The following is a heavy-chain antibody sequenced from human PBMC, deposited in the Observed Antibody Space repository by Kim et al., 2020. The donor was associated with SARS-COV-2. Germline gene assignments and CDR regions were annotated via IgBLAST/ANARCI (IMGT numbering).Heavy chain of an antibody. CDR2: IWFDGSNK. D-gene: IGHD3-16*01. J-gene: IGHJ4*02. Sequence: GGSLRLSCAASGFTFSSHGMHWVRQAPGKGLEWVAVIWFDGSNKFYVDSVKGRFTISRDNSKNTLYLQMNSLRAEDTAVYFCARGAYIVTTGIDSWGQGTLVTVYS. V-gene: IGHV3-33*01. CDR3: ARGAYIVTTGIDS. CDR1: GFTFSSHG.